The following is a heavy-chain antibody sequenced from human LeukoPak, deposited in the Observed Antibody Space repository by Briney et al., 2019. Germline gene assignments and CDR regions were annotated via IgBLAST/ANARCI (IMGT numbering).Heavy chain of an antibody. D-gene: IGHD1-26*01. CDR3: VRDQRGSHFDY. CDR1: GYTFTGYY. Sequence: ASVKVSCMASGYTFTGYYIHWVRQAPGQGLEWMGWIHPNYGGTNSAQKFQGRVTMTRDTSINTAYMEVSRLRSDDTAVYYCVRDQRGSHFDYWGQGTLVTVSS. J-gene: IGHJ4*02. V-gene: IGHV1-2*02. CDR2: IHPNYGGT.